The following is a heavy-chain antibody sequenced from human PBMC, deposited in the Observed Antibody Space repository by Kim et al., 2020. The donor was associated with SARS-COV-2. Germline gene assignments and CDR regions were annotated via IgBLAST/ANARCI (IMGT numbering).Heavy chain of an antibody. V-gene: IGHV4-59*08. Sequence: STNYNPSLQSRVPFSVDTSKNQFSLNLSYVTAADKAVYYCARLVAARLDYWGQGTLVAVSS. D-gene: IGHD6-6*01. CDR2: ST. J-gene: IGHJ4*02. CDR3: ARLVAARLDY.